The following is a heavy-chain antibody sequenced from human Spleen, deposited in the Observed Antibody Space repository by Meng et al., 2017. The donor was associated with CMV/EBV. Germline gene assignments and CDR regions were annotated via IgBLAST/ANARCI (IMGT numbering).Heavy chain of an antibody. D-gene: IGHD6-19*01. J-gene: IGHJ4*02. CDR1: GFTFSSYG. Sequence: GESLKISCAASGFTFSSYGMHWVRQAPGKGLEWVAFIRYDGSNKYYADSVKGRFTISRDNSKNTLYLQMNSLRAEDTAVYYCARGSSGWYYLLDYWGQGTLVTVSS. CDR2: IRYDGSNK. V-gene: IGHV3-30*02. CDR3: ARGSSGWYYLLDY.